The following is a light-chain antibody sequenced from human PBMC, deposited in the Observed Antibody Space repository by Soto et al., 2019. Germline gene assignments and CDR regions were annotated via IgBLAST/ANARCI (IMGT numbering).Light chain of an antibody. CDR3: SSYTITNILSYV. CDR1: YTDVGGYNR. Sequence: QSVLTQPASVSGSPGQSITISCTGTYTDVGGYNRVSWYQHHAGKGPKMLIFEVDNRPSGISDRFSGSKSGDTASLTISDLQAEDEADYYCSSYTITNILSYVFGTGTKLTVL. CDR2: EVD. J-gene: IGLJ1*01. V-gene: IGLV2-14*01.